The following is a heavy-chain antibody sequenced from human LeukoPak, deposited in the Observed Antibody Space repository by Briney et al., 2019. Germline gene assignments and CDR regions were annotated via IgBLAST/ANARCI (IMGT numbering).Heavy chain of an antibody. CDR2: IRYDGSNK. Sequence: GGSLRLSCAASGFTFRGYAMHWVRQAPGKGLEWVTVIRYDGSNKYYADSVKGRFTISRDNSKNTLYLQMNSLRAEDTAVYYCAVGGYNYGGADLRYYYMSVWGKGTTVTVPS. D-gene: IGHD5-18*01. CDR1: GFTFRGYA. V-gene: IGHV3-33*01. J-gene: IGHJ6*03. CDR3: AVGGYNYGGADLRYYYMSV.